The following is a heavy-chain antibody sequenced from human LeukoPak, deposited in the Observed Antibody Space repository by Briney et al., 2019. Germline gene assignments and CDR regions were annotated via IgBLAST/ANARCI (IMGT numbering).Heavy chain of an antibody. J-gene: IGHJ5*02. V-gene: IGHV4-39*07. CDR1: GGSISSSSHY. D-gene: IGHD3-16*01. CDR3: ARVFRGGNRRSWFDP. Sequence: SETLSLTCTVSGGSISSSSHYWSWIRQPPGKGLEWIASINHSGSTNYNPSLKSRVTISVDTSKNQFSLKLSSVTAADTAVYYCARVFRGGNRRSWFDPWGQGTLVTVSS. CDR2: INHSGST.